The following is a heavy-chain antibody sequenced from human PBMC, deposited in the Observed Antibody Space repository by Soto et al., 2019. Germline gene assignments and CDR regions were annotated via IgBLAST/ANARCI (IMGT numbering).Heavy chain of an antibody. CDR1: GGSVSMGSYY. J-gene: IGHJ4*02. D-gene: IGHD3-10*01. Sequence: PETLSLTCTVSGGSVSMGSYYWSWIRQPPGNGLMWIGYIYDRRSTNYIPTLKSRVTITVDTSKNQFSLKLSSVTAADTVVYYCARGTSFGELLPFDYWGQGTLVTVSS. V-gene: IGHV4-61*01. CDR2: IYDRRST. CDR3: ARGTSFGELLPFDY.